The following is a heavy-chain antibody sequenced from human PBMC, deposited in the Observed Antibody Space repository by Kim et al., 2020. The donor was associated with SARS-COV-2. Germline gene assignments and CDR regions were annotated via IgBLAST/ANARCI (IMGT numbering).Heavy chain of an antibody. D-gene: IGHD3-22*01. CDR2: IKQDGSEK. V-gene: IGHV3-7*01. CDR1: GFTFSSYW. J-gene: IGHJ6*04. CDR3: TRDRWYYDGSGYSYCGMDV. Sequence: GGSLRLSCAASGFTFSSYWMNWVRQAPGKGLEWVANIKQDGSEKYYVDSVKGRFTISRDNAKNSLYLEMNSLRGEDTAVYYCTRDRWYYDGSGYSYCGMDVGGKGTTVTVSS.